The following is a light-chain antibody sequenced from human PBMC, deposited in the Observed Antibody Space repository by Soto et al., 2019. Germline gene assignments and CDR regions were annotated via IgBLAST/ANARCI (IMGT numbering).Light chain of an antibody. CDR3: QQRSNWPPALS. Sequence: ETVLTQSPATLSLSPGARATLSCRARQSVSSYLAWYQQNPGQAPRLLIYDASNRATGIPARFSGSGSGTDFTLTISNLEPEDFAVYYCQQRSNWPPALSFGGGTKVDIK. CDR2: DAS. CDR1: QSVSSY. J-gene: IGKJ4*01. V-gene: IGKV3-11*01.